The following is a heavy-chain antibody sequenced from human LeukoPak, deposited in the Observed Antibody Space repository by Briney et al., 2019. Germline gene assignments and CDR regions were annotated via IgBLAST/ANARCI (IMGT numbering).Heavy chain of an antibody. D-gene: IGHD6-6*01. CDR1: GGSISSYY. CDR3: ARISIAARRFDY. V-gene: IGHV4-59*04. Sequence: SETLSLTCTVSGGSISSYYWSWIRQPPGKGLEWIGYIYYSGSTYYNPSLKSRVTISVDTSKNQFSLKLSSVTAADTAVYYCARISIAARRFDYWGQGTLVTVSS. J-gene: IGHJ4*02. CDR2: IYYSGST.